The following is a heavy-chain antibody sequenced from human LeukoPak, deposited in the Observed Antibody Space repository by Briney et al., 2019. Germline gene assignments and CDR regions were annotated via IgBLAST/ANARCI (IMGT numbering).Heavy chain of an antibody. J-gene: IGHJ4*02. CDR2: VASKGERT. CDR1: GFTFSHYT. D-gene: IGHD1-26*01. Sequence: GGSLRLSCSASGFTFSHYTMHWVRQAPGKGLEYVSSVASKGERTYYANSVKGRFTISRDNSKNTLYLQMGSLRAEDMAVYYCARDLSGTYSFDYWGQGTLVTVSS. V-gene: IGHV3-64*01. CDR3: ARDLSGTYSFDY.